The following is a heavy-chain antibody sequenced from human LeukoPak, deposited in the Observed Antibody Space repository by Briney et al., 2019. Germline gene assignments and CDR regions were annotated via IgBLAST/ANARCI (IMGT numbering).Heavy chain of an antibody. CDR2: IYYSGST. D-gene: IGHD3-3*01. Sequence: SETLSLTCTVSGGSIRSTSYYWGWIRQPPGKGLEWIGSIYYSGSTYYNPSLKSRVTISVDTSKNQFSLKLSSVTAADTAVYYCGRLFYDFWSGHYYYYMDVGGKGTTVTVSS. V-gene: IGHV4-39*01. CDR3: GRLFYDFWSGHYYYYMDV. CDR1: GGSIRSTSYY. J-gene: IGHJ6*03.